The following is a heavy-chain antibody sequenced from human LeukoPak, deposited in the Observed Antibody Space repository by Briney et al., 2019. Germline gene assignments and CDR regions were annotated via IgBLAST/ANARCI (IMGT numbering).Heavy chain of an antibody. Sequence: SQTLSLTCTVSGGSMSSGSYYWSWIRQPAGKGLEWIGRIYTSGSTNYNPSLKSRVTISVDTSKNQFSLKLSSVTAADTAVYYCARERGIAAALYYFDYWGQGTLVTVSS. CDR2: IYTSGST. J-gene: IGHJ4*02. D-gene: IGHD6-13*01. V-gene: IGHV4-61*02. CDR3: ARERGIAAALYYFDY. CDR1: GGSMSSGSYY.